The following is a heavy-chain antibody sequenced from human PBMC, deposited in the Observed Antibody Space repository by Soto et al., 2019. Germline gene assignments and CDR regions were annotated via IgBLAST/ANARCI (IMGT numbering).Heavy chain of an antibody. CDR3: ARDYRVPAASNYYYYYMDV. J-gene: IGHJ6*03. CDR1: GFTFSSYW. D-gene: IGHD2-2*01. V-gene: IGHV3-7*01. CDR2: IKQDGSEK. Sequence: VQLVESGGGLVQPGGSLRLSCAASGFTFSSYWMSWVRQAPGKGLEWVANIKQDGSEKYYVDSVKGRFTISRDNAKNSLYLQMNSLRAEDTAVYYCARDYRVPAASNYYYYYMDVWGKGTTVTVSS.